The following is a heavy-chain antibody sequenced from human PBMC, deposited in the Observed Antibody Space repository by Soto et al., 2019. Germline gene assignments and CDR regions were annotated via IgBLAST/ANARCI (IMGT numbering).Heavy chain of an antibody. J-gene: IGHJ4*02. CDR3: AREYSLAVLAPGY. CDR2: ISTDGSIE. V-gene: IGHV3-30*03. CDR1: GLTVSSNY. D-gene: IGHD2-8*02. Sequence: GGSLRLSCAVSGLTVSSNYMSWVRQAPGKGLEWVTLISTDGSIEHYADSVKGRFTISRDNSKNTLYLQVSSLRIEDTAVYYCAREYSLAVLAPGYWGQGTLVTVSS.